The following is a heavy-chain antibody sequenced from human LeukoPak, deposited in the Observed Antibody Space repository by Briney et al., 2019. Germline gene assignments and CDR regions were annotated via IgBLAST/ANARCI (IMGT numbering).Heavy chain of an antibody. CDR1: GYTFTDYY. CDR2: INPNNGGT. V-gene: IGHV1-2*02. J-gene: IGHJ4*02. CDR3: ASRSSTVARFPFHY. Sequence: ASVEVSCKASGYTFTDYYIHWVRQAPGQGLEWMGWINPNNGGTNYARGFQGRVTMTRDTSISTAYMELTGLTSDDTAVYYCASRSSTVARFPFHYWGQGTLGTVSS. D-gene: IGHD4-17*01.